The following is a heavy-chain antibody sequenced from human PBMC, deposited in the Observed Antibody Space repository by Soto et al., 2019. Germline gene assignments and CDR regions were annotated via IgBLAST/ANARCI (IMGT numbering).Heavy chain of an antibody. V-gene: IGHV3-23*01. CDR2: ISGSGGST. CDR1: GFTFISYA. J-gene: IGHJ5*02. Sequence: PGGSLRLSCAAPGFTFISYAMSWVRQAPGKGLEWVSAISGSGGSTYDADSVKGRFTISRDNSKTTLYLQMNSLRAEDTAVYYCAPQVGSYSSSWYDEGYNWFDPWGQGTLVTVSS. CDR3: APQVGSYSSSWYDEGYNWFDP. D-gene: IGHD6-13*01.